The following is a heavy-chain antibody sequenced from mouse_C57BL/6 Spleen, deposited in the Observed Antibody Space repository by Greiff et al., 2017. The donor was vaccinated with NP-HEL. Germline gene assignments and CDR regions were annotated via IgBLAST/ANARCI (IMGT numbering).Heavy chain of an antibody. CDR2: IDPFDSYT. V-gene: IGHV1-69*01. CDR1: GYTFTSSW. Sequence: QVQLQQPGAELVMPGASVKLSCKASGYTFTSSWLPWVQQRPGQGLEWIGEIDPFDSYTNSNQTFKGSSTLTVDKSSSTAYMQHSSLTSEDSSVYYCARSGRANWDYFDYWGQGTTLTVSS. D-gene: IGHD4-1*01. CDR3: ARSGRANWDYFDY. J-gene: IGHJ2*01.